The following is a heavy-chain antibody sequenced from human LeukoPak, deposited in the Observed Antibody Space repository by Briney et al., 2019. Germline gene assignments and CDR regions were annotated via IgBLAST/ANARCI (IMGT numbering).Heavy chain of an antibody. J-gene: IGHJ6*02. CDR1: GFTFSSYN. Sequence: PGGSLRLSCGASGFTFSSYNMNWVRQAPGKGLEWVASISSSSSYRHYGDSVKGRITISRDNAKNSLYLQMNSLRAEDTAAYYCASSSGSYYYYGMDVWGQGTTVTVSS. D-gene: IGHD1-26*01. CDR2: ISSSSSYR. V-gene: IGHV3-21*01. CDR3: ASSSGSYYYYGMDV.